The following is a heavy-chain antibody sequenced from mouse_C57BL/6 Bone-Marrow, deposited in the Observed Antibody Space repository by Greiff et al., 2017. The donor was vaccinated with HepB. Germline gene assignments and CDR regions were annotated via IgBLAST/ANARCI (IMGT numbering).Heavy chain of an antibody. CDR3: AISNYGSSYDAIDY. D-gene: IGHD1-1*01. J-gene: IGHJ4*01. CDR1: GYTFTSYG. V-gene: IGHV1-81*01. CDR2: IYPRSGNT. Sequence: VQLQQSGAELARPGASVKLSCKASGYTFTSYGISWVKQRTGQGLEWIGEIYPRSGNTYYNEKFKGKATLTADKSSSTAYMELRSLTSEDSAVYVCAISNYGSSYDAIDYWGQGTSVTVSS.